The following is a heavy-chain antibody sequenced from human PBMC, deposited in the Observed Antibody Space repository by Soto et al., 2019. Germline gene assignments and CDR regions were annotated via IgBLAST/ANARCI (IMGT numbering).Heavy chain of an antibody. Sequence: QVQVQESGPGLVKPSETLSLTCTVSGDSVGSSTYYWSWIRQPPGKGLEWIGNIFYSGSASYSPSLKSRVTMTVDTSKRHFSLTLISVTAADTAVYYCVRSYGGYWGQGTLVIVSS. D-gene: IGHD1-26*01. CDR3: VRSYGGY. CDR2: IFYSGSA. J-gene: IGHJ4*02. CDR1: GDSVGSSTYY. V-gene: IGHV4-61*03.